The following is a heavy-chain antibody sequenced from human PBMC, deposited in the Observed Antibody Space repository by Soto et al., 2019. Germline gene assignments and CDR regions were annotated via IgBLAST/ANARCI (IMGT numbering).Heavy chain of an antibody. Sequence: VSCKASGGTFSSYAISWVRQAPGQGLEWMGGIIPIFGTANYAQKFQGRVTITADKSTSTAYMELSSLRSEDTAVYYCARSVGIAVAGTLEALPGYWGQGTLVTVSS. CDR3: ARSVGIAVAGTLEALPGY. CDR2: IIPIFGTA. CDR1: GGTFSSYA. J-gene: IGHJ4*02. D-gene: IGHD6-19*01. V-gene: IGHV1-69*06.